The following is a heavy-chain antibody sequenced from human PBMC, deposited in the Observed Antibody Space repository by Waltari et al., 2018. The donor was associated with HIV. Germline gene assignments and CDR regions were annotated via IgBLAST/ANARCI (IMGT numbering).Heavy chain of an antibody. CDR2: IIPIFGTS. J-gene: IGHJ3*02. D-gene: IGHD6-19*01. Sequence: QVQLVQSGAEVKKPGSSVKVSCKASGGTFSSCAISWVRQAPGQGLEWLGGIIPIFGTSIYAQNFQGRVTITADESTSTAYMELSSLRSEDTAVYYCSRMNEVAVAGTGFDAFDIWGQGTKVTVSS. V-gene: IGHV1-69*01. CDR1: GGTFSSCA. CDR3: SRMNEVAVAGTGFDAFDI.